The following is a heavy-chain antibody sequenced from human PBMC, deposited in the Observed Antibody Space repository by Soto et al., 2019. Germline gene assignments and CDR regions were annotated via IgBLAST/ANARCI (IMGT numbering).Heavy chain of an antibody. D-gene: IGHD2-8*01. CDR3: ARLGYCTNGVCYTVDY. Sequence: ASVKVSCNSSGYTFSSYAMHWVRQAPGQRLEWMGWINAGYGNTKSSQKFQDRVTISRDTSASTAYMELTSLRSEDTAVYYCARLGYCTNGVCYTVDYWGQGTLVTVSS. CDR2: INAGYGNT. J-gene: IGHJ4*02. V-gene: IGHV1-3*01. CDR1: GYTFSSYA.